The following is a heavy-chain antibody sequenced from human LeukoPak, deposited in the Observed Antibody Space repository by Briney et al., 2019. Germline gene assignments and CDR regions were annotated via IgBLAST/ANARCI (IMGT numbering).Heavy chain of an antibody. CDR1: GYTFTSYG. CDR3: ASFAGGYYGSGSYYNSPKDY. J-gene: IGHJ4*02. D-gene: IGHD3-10*01. V-gene: IGHV1-18*01. Sequence: ASVKVSCKASGYTFTSYGISWVRQAPGQGLEWMGWISAYNGNTNYAQKLQGRVTMTTDTSTSTAYMELRSLRSDDTAVYYCASFAGGYYGSGSYYNSPKDYWGQGTLVTVSS. CDR2: ISAYNGNT.